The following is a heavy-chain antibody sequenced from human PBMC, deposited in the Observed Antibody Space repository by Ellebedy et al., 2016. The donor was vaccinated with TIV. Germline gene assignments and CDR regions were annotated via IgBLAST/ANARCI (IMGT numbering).Heavy chain of an antibody. D-gene: IGHD6-19*01. CDR1: GDSVSTASDV. J-gene: IGHJ4*02. CDR3: ATQGVRGWKWSY. CDR2: TYYRSKWYN. Sequence: SQTLSLTCAISGDSVSTASDVWNWIRQSPSRGLEWLGRTYYRSKWYNNYAESVKSRITINPDTSKNQFSLQLNSVTPEDTAVYYCATQGVRGWKWSYWGQGSLVTVSS. V-gene: IGHV6-1*01.